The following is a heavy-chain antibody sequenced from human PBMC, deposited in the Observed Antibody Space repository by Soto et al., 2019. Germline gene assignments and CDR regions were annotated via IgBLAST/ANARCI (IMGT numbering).Heavy chain of an antibody. J-gene: IGHJ4*02. CDR3: AHLPWKQLWPRAPVVY. CDR1: GFSFSTSGVG. D-gene: IGHD5-18*01. CDR2: IFWDDDK. Sequence: SGPTLVNPTQTLTLTCTFSGFSFSTSGVGVGWIRQPPGKALEWLGIIFWDDDKRYRPSLKSRVTITKDTSKNQLVLTMTNMDPVDTATYYCAHLPWKQLWPRAPVVYWGQGTPVTVSP. V-gene: IGHV2-5*02.